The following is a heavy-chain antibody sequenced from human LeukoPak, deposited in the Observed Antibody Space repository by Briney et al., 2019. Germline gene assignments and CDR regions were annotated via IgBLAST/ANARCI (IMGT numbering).Heavy chain of an antibody. CDR3: AKGASESSTWYTYFDY. Sequence: GGSLRLSCAASGFTFSRYGMYWVRQAPGKGLEWVAVISYDGGGKYYADSVKGRFTVSRDNSKTTLYLQMNSLRAEDTAVYYCAKGASESSTWYTYFDYWGQGTLVTVSS. V-gene: IGHV3-30*18. CDR2: ISYDGGGK. D-gene: IGHD6-13*01. CDR1: GFTFSRYG. J-gene: IGHJ4*02.